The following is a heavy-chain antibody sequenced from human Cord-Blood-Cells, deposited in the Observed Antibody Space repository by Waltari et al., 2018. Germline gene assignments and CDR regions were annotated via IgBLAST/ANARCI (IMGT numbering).Heavy chain of an antibody. D-gene: IGHD3-22*01. CDR3: ARHPLYDSSGYYYDY. CDR2: INHSGST. Sequence: QAQLQQWGAGLLKPSETLSLTCAVYGGSFSGYYWSWIRQPPGKGLEWIGEINHSGSTNYNPSLKSRVTISVDTSKNQFSLKLSSVTAADTAVYYCARHPLYDSSGYYYDYWGQGTLVTVSS. V-gene: IGHV4-34*01. J-gene: IGHJ4*02. CDR1: GGSFSGYY.